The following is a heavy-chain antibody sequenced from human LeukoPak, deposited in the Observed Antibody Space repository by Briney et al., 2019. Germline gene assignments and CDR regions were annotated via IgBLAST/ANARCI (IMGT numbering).Heavy chain of an antibody. CDR3: ARQPRGYSYGYRYAFDI. J-gene: IGHJ3*02. CDR2: MNPNSGNT. Sequence: ASVKVSCKASGYTFTSYDINWVRQATGQGLEWLGWMNPNSGNTGYAQKFQGRVTMTRNTSISTAYMELSSLRSEDTAVYYCARQPRGYSYGYRYAFDIWGQGTMVTVSS. CDR1: GYTFTSYD. D-gene: IGHD5-18*01. V-gene: IGHV1-8*01.